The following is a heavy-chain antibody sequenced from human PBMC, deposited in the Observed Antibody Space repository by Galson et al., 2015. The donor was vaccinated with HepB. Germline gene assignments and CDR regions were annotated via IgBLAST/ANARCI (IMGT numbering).Heavy chain of an antibody. Sequence: SVKVSCKASGGTFSSYAISWVRQAPGQGLEWMGGIIPIFGTANYAQKFQGRVTITADESTSTAYMELSSLRSEDTAVYYCARVSVVVVAATWGAFDYWGQGTLVTVSS. J-gene: IGHJ4*02. CDR2: IIPIFGTA. CDR1: GGTFSSYA. CDR3: ARVSVVVVAATWGAFDY. V-gene: IGHV1-69*13. D-gene: IGHD2-15*01.